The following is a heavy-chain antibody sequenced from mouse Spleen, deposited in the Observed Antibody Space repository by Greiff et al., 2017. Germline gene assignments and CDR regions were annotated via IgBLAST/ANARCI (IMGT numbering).Heavy chain of an antibody. Sequence: EVQLVESGGGLVKPGGSLKLSCAASGFTFSSYAMSWVRQTPEKRLEWVATISSGGSTYYPDSVKDRFTISRDNAKNTLYLQMSSLNSEDTAVYYCARVLYYGDYGTLYGYAMDYWGQGTSVTVSS. D-gene: IGHD2-13*01. CDR3: ARVLYYGDYGTLYGYAMDY. V-gene: IGHV5-6-4*01. CDR1: GFTFSSYA. J-gene: IGHJ4*01. CDR2: ISSGGST.